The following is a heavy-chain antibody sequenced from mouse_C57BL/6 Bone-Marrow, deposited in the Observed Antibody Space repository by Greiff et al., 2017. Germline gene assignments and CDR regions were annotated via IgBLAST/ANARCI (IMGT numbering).Heavy chain of an antibody. V-gene: IGHV6-3*01. CDR1: GFTFSNYW. Sequence: EVHLVESGGGLVQPGGSMKLSCVASGFTFSNYWMNWVRQSPEKGLEWVAQIRLKSDNYATHYAESVKGRFTISRDDSKSSVYLQMNNLRAEDTGIYYCTVDYLRGAMDYWGQGTSVTVSS. D-gene: IGHD2-4*01. CDR3: TVDYLRGAMDY. J-gene: IGHJ4*01. CDR2: IRLKSDNYAT.